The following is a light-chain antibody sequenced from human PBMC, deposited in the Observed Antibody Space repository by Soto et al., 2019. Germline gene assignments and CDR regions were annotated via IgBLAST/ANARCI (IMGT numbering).Light chain of an antibody. CDR2: AAS. CDR1: HDIANY. Sequence: DIRLTQSPSFLSASVGDRVTITCRASHDIANYLAWYQQKPGKAPELLIYAASTLQSTVPSRFSGGGSATEFTLTISSLQPEDFATYYCLQLNSYPRTFGQGNKVE. V-gene: IGKV1-9*01. J-gene: IGKJ1*01. CDR3: LQLNSYPRT.